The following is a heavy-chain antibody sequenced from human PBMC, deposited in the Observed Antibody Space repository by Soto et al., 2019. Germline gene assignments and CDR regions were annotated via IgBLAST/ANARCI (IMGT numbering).Heavy chain of an antibody. CDR2: IIPILGIA. CDR1: GGTFSSYT. Sequence: GASVKVSCKASGGTFSSYTISWVRQAPGQGLEWMGRIIPILGIANYAQKFQGRVTITADKSTSTAYMELSSLRSEDTAVYYCARRPYYDFWSGYYTLDDAFDIWGQGTMVTVS. D-gene: IGHD3-3*01. J-gene: IGHJ3*02. CDR3: ARRPYYDFWSGYYTLDDAFDI. V-gene: IGHV1-69*02.